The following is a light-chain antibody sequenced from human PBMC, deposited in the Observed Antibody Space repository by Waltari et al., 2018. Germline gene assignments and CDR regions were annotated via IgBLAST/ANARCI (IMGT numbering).Light chain of an antibody. CDR1: ETVTSH. Sequence: EIVMTQSPAVLSVSPGQRATLSCRASETVTSHLAWYQQKPGQAPRLLIYDVSTRAAGLPARFSGSGSETEFTLTVTSLQSEDCAVYYCQQYYEWQTFGPGTKVEIK. V-gene: IGKV3D-15*01. J-gene: IGKJ1*01. CDR3: QQYYEWQT. CDR2: DVS.